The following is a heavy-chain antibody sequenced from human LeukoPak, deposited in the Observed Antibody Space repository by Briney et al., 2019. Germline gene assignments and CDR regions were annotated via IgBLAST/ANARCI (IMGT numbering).Heavy chain of an antibody. Sequence: GGSLRLSCAASGFTFSRYWMSWVRQAPGKGLEWVAVISYDGSNKYYADSVKGRFTISRDNSKNTLNLQMNSLRAEDTGVYYCAKAGSVGQLVSFFDYWGQGTLVTVSS. CDR3: AKAGSVGQLVSFFDY. J-gene: IGHJ4*02. CDR1: GFTFSRYW. V-gene: IGHV3-30*18. CDR2: ISYDGSNK. D-gene: IGHD6-13*01.